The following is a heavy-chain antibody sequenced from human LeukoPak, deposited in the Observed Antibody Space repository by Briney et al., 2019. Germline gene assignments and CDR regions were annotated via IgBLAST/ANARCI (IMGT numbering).Heavy chain of an antibody. D-gene: IGHD3-10*01. Sequence: KPSETLSLTCAVYGGSFSGYYWSWIRQPPGKGLEWIGEINHSGSTNYNPSLKSRVTISVDTSKNQFSLKLSSVTAADTAVNYCARQGMVRGVISYWGQGTLVTVSS. CDR1: GGSFSGYY. V-gene: IGHV4-34*01. CDR2: INHSGST. CDR3: ARQGMVRGVISY. J-gene: IGHJ4*02.